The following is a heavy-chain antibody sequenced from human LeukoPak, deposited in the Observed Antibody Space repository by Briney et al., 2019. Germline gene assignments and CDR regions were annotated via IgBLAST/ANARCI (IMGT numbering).Heavy chain of an antibody. J-gene: IGHJ4*02. CDR1: GFTFSSYG. CDR3: AKADSYGSGSYYLLDY. Sequence: PGGSLRLSCAASGFTFSSYGTHWVRQAPGKGLEWVAVISYDGTNKYYADSVKGRFTISRDNSKNTLYLQMNSLRAEDTAVYYCAKADSYGSGSYYLLDYWGQGTLVTVSS. V-gene: IGHV3-30*18. CDR2: ISYDGTNK. D-gene: IGHD3-10*01.